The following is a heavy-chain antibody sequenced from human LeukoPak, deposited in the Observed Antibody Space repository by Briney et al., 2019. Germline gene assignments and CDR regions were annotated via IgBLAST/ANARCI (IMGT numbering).Heavy chain of an antibody. D-gene: IGHD3-10*01. CDR2: INVEGTTT. V-gene: IGHV3-74*01. J-gene: IGHJ4*02. CDR3: TRGGEEPFDY. CDR1: GFTFTRFW. Sequence: GGSLRLSCADSGFTFTRFWMHWVRQAPGKGLVWVSRINVEGTTTTCADSVEGRFTISRDENALYLQMNHLRVDDTAVYYCTRGGEEPFDYWGQGTLVTVSP.